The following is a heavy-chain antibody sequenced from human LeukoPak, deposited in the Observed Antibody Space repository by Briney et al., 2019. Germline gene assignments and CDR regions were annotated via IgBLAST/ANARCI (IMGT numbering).Heavy chain of an antibody. CDR1: GFTFSSYG. Sequence: PGGSLRLSCAASGFTFSSYGMHWVRQAPGKGLEWVAFIRYDGSNKYYADSVKGRFTISRDNSKNTLYLHMNTLRAEDTAAYYCAKDGNPRSTSYYYYYYMDVWGKGTTVTVSS. V-gene: IGHV3-30*02. J-gene: IGHJ6*03. D-gene: IGHD2-2*01. CDR2: IRYDGSNK. CDR3: AKDGNPRSTSYYYYYYMDV.